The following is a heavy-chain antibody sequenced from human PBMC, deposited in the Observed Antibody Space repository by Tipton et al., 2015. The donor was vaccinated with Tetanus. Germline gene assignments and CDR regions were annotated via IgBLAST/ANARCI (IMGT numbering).Heavy chain of an antibody. CDR3: ARVKGTYNHYGLDV. D-gene: IGHD3-10*01. V-gene: IGHV4-61*08. Sequence: TLSLTCTVSGGSIRSGDHQWNWIRQPPGKGLEWLAYISPSGRSNSNYSLKSRITISQDKSKNQFSLKLTSVTAADTAVYYCARVKGTYNHYGLDVWGQGTTVTVAS. J-gene: IGHJ6*02. CDR2: ISPSGRS. CDR1: GGSIRSGDHQ.